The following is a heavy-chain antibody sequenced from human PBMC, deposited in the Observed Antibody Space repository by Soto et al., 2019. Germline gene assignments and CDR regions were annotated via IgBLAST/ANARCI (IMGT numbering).Heavy chain of an antibody. CDR3: ARSRISGSTWTFDF. D-gene: IGHD1-20*01. J-gene: IGHJ4*02. CDR2: IYPGDSDA. Sequence: GKSLTISCKASGYSFSNYWIGWVRQVPGKGLEWMGIIYPGDSDARYSPSFEGQVTISVDKSIDTAHLQWHGLKASDSAMYYCARSRISGSTWTFDFWGQGTLVTVSS. V-gene: IGHV5-51*03. CDR1: GYSFSNYW.